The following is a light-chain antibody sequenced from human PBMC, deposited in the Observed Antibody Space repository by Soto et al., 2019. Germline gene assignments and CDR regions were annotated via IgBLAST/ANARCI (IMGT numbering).Light chain of an antibody. V-gene: IGLV2-8*01. J-gene: IGLJ3*02. Sequence: SALTQPPSASGSPGQSVTISCTGTSSDVGGYNYVSWYQQHPGKAPKLMIYEVSQWPSGVPDRFSGAKSGNTASLTVSGLQAEDEADYYCNSYAGSNNWVFGGGTKLTVL. CDR1: SSDVGGYNY. CDR2: EVS. CDR3: NSYAGSNNWV.